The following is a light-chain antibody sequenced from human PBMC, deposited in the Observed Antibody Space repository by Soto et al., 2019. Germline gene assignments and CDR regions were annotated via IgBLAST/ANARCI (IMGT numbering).Light chain of an antibody. Sequence: QAVVTQPASVSGSPGQSIAISCTGTRSDVGAYNYVFWYQQYPGKAPKLIIYDVTKRPSGVSDRFSGSKSGNTASLTISGLQAEDEADYYCTSYTTSSTYVFGTGTKVTVL. CDR2: DVT. CDR1: RSDVGAYNY. J-gene: IGLJ1*01. CDR3: TSYTTSSTYV. V-gene: IGLV2-14*01.